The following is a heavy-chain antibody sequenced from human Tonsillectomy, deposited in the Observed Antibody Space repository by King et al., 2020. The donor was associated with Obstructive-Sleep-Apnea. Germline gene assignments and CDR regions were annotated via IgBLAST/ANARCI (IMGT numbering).Heavy chain of an antibody. V-gene: IGHV5-51*01. CDR3: ARSGKVDAFDI. CDR1: GYTFTSYW. Sequence: VQLVESGAEVKKPGESLKISCKESGYTFTSYWIVWVRQMPGKGLEWMGTIYPGDSVTRYRPSFHGQVTISADKSTSTAYLQWSSLKASDTAMYYWARSGKVDAFDIWGRGTMVTVSS. CDR2: IYPGDSVT. J-gene: IGHJ3*02.